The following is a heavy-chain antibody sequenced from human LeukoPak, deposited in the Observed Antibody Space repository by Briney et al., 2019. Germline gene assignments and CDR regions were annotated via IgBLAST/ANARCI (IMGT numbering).Heavy chain of an antibody. J-gene: IGHJ6*03. Sequence: PSETLSLTCTVSGGSIRSYYWSWIRQPPGKGLEWIGYIYYSGSTNYNPSLKSRVTISVDTSKNQFSLKLSSVTAADTAVYYCARTGEDYYYMDVWGKGTTVTVSS. CDR3: ARTGEDYYYMDV. D-gene: IGHD7-27*01. CDR2: IYYSGST. V-gene: IGHV4-59*01. CDR1: GGSIRSYY.